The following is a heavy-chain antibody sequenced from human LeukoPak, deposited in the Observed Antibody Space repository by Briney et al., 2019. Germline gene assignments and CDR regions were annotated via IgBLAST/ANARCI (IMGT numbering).Heavy chain of an antibody. V-gene: IGHV3-66*01. CDR3: AGGLVLWDDAFDI. J-gene: IGHJ3*02. Sequence: GGSLRLSCAASGFTVSSNYMSWVRQAPGKGLEWVSVIYSGGSTYYAGSVKGRFTISRDNAKNSLYLQMNSLRAEDTAVYYCAGGLVLWDDAFDIWGQGTMVTVSS. CDR2: IYSGGST. CDR1: GFTVSSNY. D-gene: IGHD1-26*01.